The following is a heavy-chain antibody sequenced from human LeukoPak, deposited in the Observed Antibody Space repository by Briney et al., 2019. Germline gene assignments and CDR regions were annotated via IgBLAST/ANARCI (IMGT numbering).Heavy chain of an antibody. Sequence: SVKVSCKASGGTFSSYAICWVRQAPGQGLEWMGGIIPLFGTANYAQKFQGRVTITTDESTSTAYMELSSLRSEDTAVYYCARGLIVVVPAAQYYYYYMDVWGKGTTVTVSS. CDR1: GGTFSSYA. J-gene: IGHJ6*03. CDR3: ARGLIVVVPAAQYYYYYMDV. D-gene: IGHD2-2*01. CDR2: IIPLFGTA. V-gene: IGHV1-69*05.